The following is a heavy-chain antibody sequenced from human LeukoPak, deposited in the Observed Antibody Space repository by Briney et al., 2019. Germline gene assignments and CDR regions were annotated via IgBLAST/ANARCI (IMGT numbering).Heavy chain of an antibody. D-gene: IGHD4-17*01. CDR3: ARYLRSAEGHLEENDY. CDR2: IYPGDSDT. Sequence: GESLKISCKGSGYSFTSYWIGWVRQMPGKGLEWMGIIYPGDSDTRYSPSFQGQVTISADKSISTAYLQWSSLKASDTAMYYCARYLRSAEGHLEENDYWGQGTLVTVSS. J-gene: IGHJ4*02. CDR1: GYSFTSYW. V-gene: IGHV5-51*01.